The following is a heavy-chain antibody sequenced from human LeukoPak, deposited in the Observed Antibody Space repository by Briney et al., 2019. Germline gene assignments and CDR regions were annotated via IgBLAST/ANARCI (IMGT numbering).Heavy chain of an antibody. J-gene: IGHJ3*02. D-gene: IGHD6-6*01. CDR2: IYYSGST. CDR1: GGSISSYY. V-gene: IGHV4-59*12. Sequence: KPSETLSLTCTVSGGSISSYYWSWIRQPPGKGLEWIGYIYYSGSTNYNPSLKSRVTISVDTSKNQFSLKLSSVTAADTAVYYCARNEYSSSPYAFGIWGQGTMVTVSS. CDR3: ARNEYSSSPYAFGI.